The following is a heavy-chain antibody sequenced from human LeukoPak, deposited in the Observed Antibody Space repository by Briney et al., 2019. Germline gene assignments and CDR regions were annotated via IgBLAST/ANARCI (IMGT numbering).Heavy chain of an antibody. CDR3: ARRVGRYFGERAYYYNYMDV. V-gene: IGHV4-39*01. J-gene: IGHJ6*03. D-gene: IGHD3-10*01. CDR1: GGSISSSSYY. CDR2: IYYSGST. Sequence: SSETLSLTCTVSGGSISSSSYYWGWIRQPPGKGLEWIGSIYYSGSTYYNPSLKSRVTISVDTSKNQFSLKLSSVTAADTAVYYCARRVGRYFGERAYYYNYMDVWDKGTTVTISS.